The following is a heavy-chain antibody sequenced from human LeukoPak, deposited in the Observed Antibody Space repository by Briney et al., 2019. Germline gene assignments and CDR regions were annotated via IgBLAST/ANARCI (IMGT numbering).Heavy chain of an antibody. J-gene: IGHJ6*03. D-gene: IGHD3-16*02. V-gene: IGHV1-8*01. CDR1: GYTFTSYD. CDR2: MNPNSGNT. CDR3: ARALRLGELSPYSRYYYYYYMDV. Sequence: ASVKASCKASGYTFTSYDINWVRQATGQGLEWMGWMNPNSGNTGYAQKFQGRVTMTRNTSISTAYMELSSLRSEDTAVYYCARALRLGELSPYSRYYYYYYMDVWGKGTTVTVSS.